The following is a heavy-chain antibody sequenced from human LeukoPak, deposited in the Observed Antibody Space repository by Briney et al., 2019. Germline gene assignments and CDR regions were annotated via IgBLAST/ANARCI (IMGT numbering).Heavy chain of an antibody. D-gene: IGHD1-1*01. CDR3: ARAPQLDRRRRNHYYYYYMDV. V-gene: IGHV3-53*01. Sequence: GGSLRLSCTVSGFTVSSNSMSWVRQAPGKGLEWVSFIYSGGNTHYSDSVKGRFTISRDNSKNTLYLQMNSLRAEDTAVYYCARAPQLDRRRRNHYYYYYMDVWGKGTTVTISS. J-gene: IGHJ6*03. CDR1: GFTVSSNS. CDR2: IYSGGNT.